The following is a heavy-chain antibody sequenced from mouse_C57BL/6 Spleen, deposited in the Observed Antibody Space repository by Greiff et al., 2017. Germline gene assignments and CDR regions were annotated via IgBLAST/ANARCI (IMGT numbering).Heavy chain of an antibody. J-gene: IGHJ2*01. Sequence: QVQLQQPGAELVKPGASVKLSCKASGYTFTSYWMHWVKQRPGRGLEWIGRIDPNSGGTKYNEKFKSKATLTADKPSSTAYMQLSSLTSEVSAVYYCARDRACGTTVGVYFDYWGQGTTLTVAS. CDR3: ARDRACGTTVGVYFDY. CDR2: IDPNSGGT. V-gene: IGHV1-72*01. D-gene: IGHD1-1*01. CDR1: GYTFTSYW.